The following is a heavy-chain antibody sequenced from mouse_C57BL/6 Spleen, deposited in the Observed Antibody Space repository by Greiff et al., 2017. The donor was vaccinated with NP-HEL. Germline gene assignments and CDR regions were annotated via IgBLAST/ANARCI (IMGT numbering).Heavy chain of an antibody. Sequence: EVKLVESGPELVKPGASVKMSCKASGYTFTDYNMHWVKQSHGKSLEWIGYINPNNGGTSYNQKFKGKATLTVNKSSSTAYMELRSLTSEDSAVYYCARSPRYDGYYEWYFDVWGTGTTVTVSS. CDR1: GYTFTDYN. D-gene: IGHD2-3*01. V-gene: IGHV1-22*01. CDR3: ARSPRYDGYYEWYFDV. J-gene: IGHJ1*03. CDR2: INPNNGGT.